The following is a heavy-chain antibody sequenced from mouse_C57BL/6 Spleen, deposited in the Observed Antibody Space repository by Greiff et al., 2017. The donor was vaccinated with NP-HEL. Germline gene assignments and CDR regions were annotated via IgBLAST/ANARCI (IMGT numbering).Heavy chain of an antibody. CDR2: FYPGSGSI. D-gene: IGHD1-1*01. CDR1: GYTFTEYT. J-gene: IGHJ4*01. Sequence: QVQLKESGAELVKPGASVKLSCKASGYTFTEYTIYWVKQRSGQGLEWIGWFYPGSGSIKYTENFKDKATLTADKSSSTVYMEVSRLTSEDSAVYFCARHEDLYYGGSYDAMDYWGQVTSVTVSS. CDR3: ARHEDLYYGGSYDAMDY. V-gene: IGHV1-62-2*01.